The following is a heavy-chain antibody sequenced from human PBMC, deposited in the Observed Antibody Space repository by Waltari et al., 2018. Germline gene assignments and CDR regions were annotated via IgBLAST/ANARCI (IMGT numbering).Heavy chain of an antibody. J-gene: IGHJ4*02. CDR3: AHSYFESLTGPFDY. D-gene: IGHD3-9*01. CDR1: RFSLSTSGES. V-gene: IGHV2-5*01. CDR2: IYWHDDK. Sequence: QITLKESGPTLVKPTQTLTLTRTFSRFSLSTSGESVGWIRQPPGKALEWLALIYWHDDKRYSTSRRSRLTIRKHTSKNQVVLTMTNMDPVDTATYYCAHSYFESLTGPFDYWGQGTLVTVSS.